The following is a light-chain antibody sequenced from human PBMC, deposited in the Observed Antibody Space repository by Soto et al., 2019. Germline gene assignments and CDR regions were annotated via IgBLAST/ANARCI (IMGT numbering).Light chain of an antibody. J-gene: IGLJ2*01. CDR1: SGHSNYA. CDR2: LNSHGSH. V-gene: IGLV4-69*01. CDR3: QTWGTGIQV. Sequence: QLVLTQSPSASASLGVSVKLTCTLSSGHSNYAIAWHQLQPEKGPRYLMKLNSHGSHIKGDGIPDRFSGSSSGAERYLTISSLQSEDEADYYCQTWGTGIQVFGGGTKLTVL.